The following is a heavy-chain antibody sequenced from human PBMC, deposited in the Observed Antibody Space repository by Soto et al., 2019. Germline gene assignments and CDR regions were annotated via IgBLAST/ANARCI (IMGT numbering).Heavy chain of an antibody. CDR3: ARQTGGHYDFWSGYFPPYMDV. CDR2: IYPGDSDT. CDR1: GYSFTSYW. V-gene: IGHV5-51*01. Sequence: PGESLKISCKGSGYSFTSYWIGWVRQMPGKGLEWMGIIYPGDSDTRYSPSFQGQVTISADKSISTAYLQWSSLKASDTAMYYCARQTGGHYDFWSGYFPPYMDVWGKGTTVTVSS. J-gene: IGHJ6*03. D-gene: IGHD3-3*01.